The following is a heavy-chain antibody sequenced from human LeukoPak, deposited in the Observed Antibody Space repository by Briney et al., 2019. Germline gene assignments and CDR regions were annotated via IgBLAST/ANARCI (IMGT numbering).Heavy chain of an antibody. V-gene: IGHV4-59*01. J-gene: IGHJ1*01. CDR1: GGSMRRLY. CDR3: ARGSEYYYDSSGYYLCL. Sequence: SETLSLTCTVSGGSMRRLYWSWIRQPPGKGLEWIGYIYYSGSTNYNPSLKSRVTISVDKSKNQFSLKLSSVTAADTAVYYCARGSEYYYDSSGYYLCLWAQGTLVTVSS. D-gene: IGHD3-22*01. CDR2: IYYSGST.